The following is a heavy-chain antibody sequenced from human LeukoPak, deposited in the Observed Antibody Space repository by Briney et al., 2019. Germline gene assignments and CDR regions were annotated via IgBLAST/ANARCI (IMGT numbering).Heavy chain of an antibody. J-gene: IGHJ6*02. V-gene: IGHV3-11*04. CDR2: ISSSGSTI. CDR1: GFTFSDYY. Sequence: GGSLRLSCAASGFTFSDYYMSWIRQAPGKGLEWVSYISSSGSTIYYADSVKGRFTISRDNSKNTLYLQMNSLRAEDTAVYYCARDGRYYYYGMDVWGQGTTVTVSS. D-gene: IGHD3/OR15-3a*01. CDR3: ARDGRYYYYGMDV.